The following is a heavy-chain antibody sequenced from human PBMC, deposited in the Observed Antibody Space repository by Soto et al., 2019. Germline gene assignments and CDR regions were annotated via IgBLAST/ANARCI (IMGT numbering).Heavy chain of an antibody. Sequence: GGSLRLSCAASGFTFSSYSMNWVRQAPGKGLEWVSYISSSSSTIYYADSVKGRFTISRDNAKNSLYLQMNSLRAEDTAVYYCARVRDDRITGTTLPYWGQGTLVTVSS. J-gene: IGHJ4*02. D-gene: IGHD1-7*01. CDR2: ISSSSSTI. CDR3: ARVRDDRITGTTLPY. V-gene: IGHV3-48*01. CDR1: GFTFSSYS.